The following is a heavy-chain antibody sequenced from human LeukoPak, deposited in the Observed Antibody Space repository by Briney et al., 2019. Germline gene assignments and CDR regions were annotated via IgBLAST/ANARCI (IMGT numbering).Heavy chain of an antibody. CDR1: GGSISSYY. CDR2: IYTSGST. J-gene: IGHJ4*02. V-gene: IGHV4-4*07. Sequence: PSETLSLTCTVSGGSISSYYWSWIRQPAGKGLEWIGRIYTSGSTNYNPSLKSRVTMSVDTSKNQFSLKLSSVTAADTAVYYCARAFYDSSGYPGPFDYWGQGTLVTVSS. CDR3: ARAFYDSSGYPGPFDY. D-gene: IGHD3-22*01.